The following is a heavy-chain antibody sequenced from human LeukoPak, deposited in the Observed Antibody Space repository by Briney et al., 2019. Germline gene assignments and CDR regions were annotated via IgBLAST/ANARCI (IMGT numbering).Heavy chain of an antibody. J-gene: IGHJ4*02. Sequence: GASVKVSCKASGYTFTSYDINWVRQAPGQGLEWMGWINPNSGGTNYAQKFQGRVTMTRDTSISTAYMELSRLRSDDTAVYYCARAWSRDVALSIAARPVFDYWGQGTLVTVSS. CDR3: ARAWSRDVALSIAARPVFDY. D-gene: IGHD6-6*01. V-gene: IGHV1-2*02. CDR1: GYTFTSYD. CDR2: INPNSGGT.